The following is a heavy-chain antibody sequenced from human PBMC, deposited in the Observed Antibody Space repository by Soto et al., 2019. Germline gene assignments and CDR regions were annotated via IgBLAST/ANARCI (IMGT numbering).Heavy chain of an antibody. CDR1: GFTFSSYS. V-gene: IGHV3-21*01. CDR2: ISSSSSYI. J-gene: IGHJ6*02. CDR3: ARCSSGGDYYGMDV. D-gene: IGHD1-26*01. Sequence: ETLRLSCAASGFTFSSYSMNWVRQAPGKGLEWVSSISSSSSYIYYADSVKGRFTISRDNAKNSLYLQMNSLRAEDTAVYYCARCSSGGDYYGMDVWGQGTTVTVSS.